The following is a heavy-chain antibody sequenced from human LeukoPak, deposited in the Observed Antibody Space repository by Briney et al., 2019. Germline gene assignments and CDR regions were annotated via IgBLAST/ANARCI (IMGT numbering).Heavy chain of an antibody. V-gene: IGHV3-23*01. CDR1: GFTFSNYA. Sequence: GGSLRLPCAASGFTFSNYAMSWVRQAPGKGLEWVSAILGSGGSTYYADSVKGRFTVSRDNSRSTLYLQMKSLRAEDTALYYCAKWGDYDVLTGYYVPDYWGQGTRVTVSS. CDR2: ILGSGGST. CDR3: AKWGDYDVLTGYYVPDY. J-gene: IGHJ4*02. D-gene: IGHD3-9*01.